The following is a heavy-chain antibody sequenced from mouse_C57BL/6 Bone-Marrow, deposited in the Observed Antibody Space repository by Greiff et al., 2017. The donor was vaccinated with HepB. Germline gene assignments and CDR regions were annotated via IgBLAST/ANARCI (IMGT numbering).Heavy chain of an antibody. D-gene: IGHD1-1*01. J-gene: IGHJ1*03. V-gene: IGHV2-2*01. CDR3: ARKADYYGKDWYFDV. CDR2: IWSGGST. Sequence: VKLQESGPGLVQPSQCLSITCTASGFSLTSYGVHWVRQSPGKGLEWLGVIWSGGSTDYNAAFISRLSISKDNSKSQVFFKMNSLQADDTAIYYCARKADYYGKDWYFDVGGTGTTVTVSS. CDR1: GFSLTSYG.